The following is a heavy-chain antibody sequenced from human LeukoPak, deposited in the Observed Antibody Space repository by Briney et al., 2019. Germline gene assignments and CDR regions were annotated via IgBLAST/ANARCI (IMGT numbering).Heavy chain of an antibody. CDR1: GFTFSSYA. J-gene: IGHJ4*02. CDR3: GYSYGLNDY. Sequence: GGSLRLSCAASGFTFSSYAMSWVRQAPGKGLEWVSAISGSGGSTYYADSVKGRFTISRDNSKNTLHLQMNSLRAEDTAVYYRGYSYGLNDYWGQGTLVTVSS. D-gene: IGHD5-18*01. CDR2: ISGSGGST. V-gene: IGHV3-23*01.